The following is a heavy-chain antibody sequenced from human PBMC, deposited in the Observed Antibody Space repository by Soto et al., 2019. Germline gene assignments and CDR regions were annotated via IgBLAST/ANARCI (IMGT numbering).Heavy chain of an antibody. D-gene: IGHD3-10*02. Sequence: SETLSLTXTVSGDSITASYSNWAWIRQPPGKGLEWIGTFYYVGTTSQNPPLRSRITISGATSRNQFSLNLRSVTAADSGVYYCAKLVRDDVRRSDLDHWGQGTLVTVSS. CDR2: FYYVGTT. CDR1: GDSITASYSN. V-gene: IGHV4-39*01. CDR3: AKLVRDDVRRSDLDH. J-gene: IGHJ4*02.